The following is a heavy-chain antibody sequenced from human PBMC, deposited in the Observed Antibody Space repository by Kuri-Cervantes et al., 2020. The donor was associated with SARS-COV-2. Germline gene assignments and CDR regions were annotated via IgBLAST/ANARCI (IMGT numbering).Heavy chain of an antibody. CDR3: ARDDSSWGPNWFDP. V-gene: IGHV3-48*03. J-gene: IGHJ5*02. CDR1: GFTFSSYA. CDR2: ISSNGSTI. D-gene: IGHD6-6*01. Sequence: LTCAASGFTFSSYAMNWVRQAPGKGLEWVSYISSNGSTIYYADSVKGRFTISRDNAKNSQYLQMNSLRAEDTAVYYCARDDSSWGPNWFDPWGQGTLVTVSS.